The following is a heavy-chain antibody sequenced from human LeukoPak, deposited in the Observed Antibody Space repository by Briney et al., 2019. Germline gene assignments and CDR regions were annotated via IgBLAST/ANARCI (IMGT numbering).Heavy chain of an antibody. CDR2: INSDGSTK. D-gene: IGHD1-7*01. Sequence: GGSLRLSCAASGFTFSSYVMNWVRQAPGKGLEWVANINSDGSTKHYLDSVKGRITISRDNARNSLYLQMNSLIVEDAAVYYCARAGSNWNYVYWGQGTLVTVSS. CDR3: ARAGSNWNYVY. J-gene: IGHJ4*02. V-gene: IGHV3-7*01. CDR1: GFTFSSYV.